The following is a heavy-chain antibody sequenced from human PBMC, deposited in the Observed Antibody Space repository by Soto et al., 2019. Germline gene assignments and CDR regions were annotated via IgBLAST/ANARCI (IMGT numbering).Heavy chain of an antibody. Sequence: ASVKVSCKASGYTFTSCGISWVRQAPGQGLEWMGCISAYNGNTKYAQNLQGRVTMTTHTSTSTAYMELRSLRSDDTAVYYRARDQGRVRFLESLPPPSYYGMDGWGQGTTVTLSS. CDR2: ISAYNGNT. CDR1: GYTFTSCG. CDR3: ARDQGRVRFLESLPPPSYYGMDG. J-gene: IGHJ6*02. V-gene: IGHV1-18*01. D-gene: IGHD3-3*01.